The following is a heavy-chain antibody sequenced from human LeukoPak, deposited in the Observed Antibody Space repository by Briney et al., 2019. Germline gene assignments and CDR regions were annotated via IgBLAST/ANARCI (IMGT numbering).Heavy chain of an antibody. D-gene: IGHD5-18*01. Sequence: TGGSLRLSCAASGFTVSTNCMTWVRQAPGKGLEWVSTIYSGGTTYYADSVMGRFTISRHNSRNTLYLQMNSLRAEDTAVYYCARVDTVMAYYFDLWGQGTVVTVSS. CDR3: ARVDTVMAYYFDL. V-gene: IGHV3-53*04. CDR1: GFTVSTNC. CDR2: IYSGGTT. J-gene: IGHJ4*02.